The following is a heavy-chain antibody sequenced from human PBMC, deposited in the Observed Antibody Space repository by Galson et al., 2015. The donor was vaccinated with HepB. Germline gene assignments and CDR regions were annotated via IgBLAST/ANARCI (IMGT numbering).Heavy chain of an antibody. CDR2: ISYDGSNK. D-gene: IGHD6-19*01. Sequence: SLRLSCAASGFTFSSYAMHWVRQAPGKGLEWVAVISYDGSNKYYADSVKGRFTISRDNSKNTLYLQMNSLRAEDTAVYYCARDPASSGWPDYWGQGTLVTVSS. CDR1: GFTFSSYA. J-gene: IGHJ4*02. V-gene: IGHV3-30-3*01. CDR3: ARDPASSGWPDY.